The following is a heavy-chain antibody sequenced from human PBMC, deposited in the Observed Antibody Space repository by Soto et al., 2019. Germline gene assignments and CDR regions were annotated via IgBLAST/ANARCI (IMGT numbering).Heavy chain of an antibody. V-gene: IGHV4-30-2*01. CDR2: IYHSGST. CDR3: ARGGVDYYDSSGYYFSPYYFDY. D-gene: IGHD3-22*01. CDR1: GGSISSGGYS. Sequence: QLQLQESGSGLVKPSQTLSLTCAVSGGSISSGGYSWSWIRQPPGKGLEWIGYIYHSGSTYYNPSLKSRVTISVDRSKNQFSLKLSSVTAADTAVYYCARGGVDYYDSSGYYFSPYYFDYRGQGTLVIVSS. J-gene: IGHJ4*02.